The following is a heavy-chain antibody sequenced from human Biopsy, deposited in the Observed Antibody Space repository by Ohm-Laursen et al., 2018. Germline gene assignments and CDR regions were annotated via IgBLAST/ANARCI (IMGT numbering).Heavy chain of an antibody. CDR3: ARATNSTGWPYCYFYGMDV. J-gene: IGHJ6*02. V-gene: IGHV3-23*01. CDR2: ITVSADTT. Sequence: SLRLSCAASGFTFSSYAMNWVRQAPGKGLEWVSAITVSADTTYYADSVRGRFTVSRDNSQNTLYLQMNSLRAEDTAIYYCARATNSTGWPYCYFYGMDVWGQGTTVTVSS. CDR1: GFTFSSYA. D-gene: IGHD2/OR15-2a*01.